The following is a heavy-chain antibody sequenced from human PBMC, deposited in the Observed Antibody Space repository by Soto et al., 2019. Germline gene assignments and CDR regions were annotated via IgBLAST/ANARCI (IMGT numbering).Heavy chain of an antibody. J-gene: IGHJ4*02. D-gene: IGHD3-10*01. CDR3: ARGSTMVRGVSASVDF. CDR2: ISAYNGNT. Sequence: GASVKVFCKASGYTFTSYGISWVRQAPGQGLEWMGWISAYNGNTNYAQKLQGRVTMTTDTSTSTAYMELRSLRSDDTAVYYCARGSTMVRGVSASVDFWGQGALVTVSS. CDR1: GYTFTSYG. V-gene: IGHV1-18*01.